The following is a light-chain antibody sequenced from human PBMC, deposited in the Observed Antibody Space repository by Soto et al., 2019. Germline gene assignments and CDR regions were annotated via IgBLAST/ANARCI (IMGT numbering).Light chain of an antibody. V-gene: IGKV1-5*01. Sequence: IQMTQSPSTLSASVGDRVTITCRASQNINIWLAWYQQKPGKAPKLLIYDASSLQSGVPSRFRGSSSGTEFTLTINNLQPDDFATYYCQQYNSYSRSLGGGTKVDIK. CDR2: DAS. CDR1: QNINIW. J-gene: IGKJ4*01. CDR3: QQYNSYSRS.